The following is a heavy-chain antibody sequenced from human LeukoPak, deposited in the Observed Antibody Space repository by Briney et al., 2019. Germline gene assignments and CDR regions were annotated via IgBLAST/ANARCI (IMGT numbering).Heavy chain of an antibody. CDR3: ARDRHGGAFDI. D-gene: IGHD3-16*01. V-gene: IGHV3-23*01. J-gene: IGHJ3*02. Sequence: GGSLRLSCAASGFTFSSYGMNWVRQAPGKGLEWVPGISGDAGRTYYADSVKGRFTIYRDNSKNTLYLQMNSLRAEDTAVYYCARDRHGGAFDIWGPGTMVTVSS. CDR2: ISGDAGRT. CDR1: GFTFSSYG.